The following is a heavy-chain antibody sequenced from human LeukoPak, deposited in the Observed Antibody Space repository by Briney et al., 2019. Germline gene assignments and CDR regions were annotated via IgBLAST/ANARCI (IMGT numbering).Heavy chain of an antibody. D-gene: IGHD3-10*01. CDR2: IIPIFGTA. CDR3: ARVPFGELSKFDY. Sequence: ASVKVSCKASGGTFSSYAISWVRQAPGQGLEWMGGIIPIFGTANYAQKFQGRVTITADESTSTAYMELSSPRSEDTAVYYCARVPFGELSKFDYWGQGTLVTVSS. J-gene: IGHJ4*02. CDR1: GGTFSSYA. V-gene: IGHV1-69*13.